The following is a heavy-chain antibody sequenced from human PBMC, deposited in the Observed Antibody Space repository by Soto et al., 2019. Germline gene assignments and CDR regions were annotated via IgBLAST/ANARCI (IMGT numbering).Heavy chain of an antibody. CDR3: ARETRRIQLWSYYFDY. D-gene: IGHD5-18*01. CDR2: IIPIFGTA. Sequence: SVKVSCKASGGTLSSYAISWVRQAPGQGLEWMGGIIPIFGTANYAQKFQGRVTITADESTSTAYMELSSLRSEDTAVYYCARETRRIQLWSYYFDYWGQGTLVTVSS. J-gene: IGHJ4*02. CDR1: GGTLSSYA. V-gene: IGHV1-69*13.